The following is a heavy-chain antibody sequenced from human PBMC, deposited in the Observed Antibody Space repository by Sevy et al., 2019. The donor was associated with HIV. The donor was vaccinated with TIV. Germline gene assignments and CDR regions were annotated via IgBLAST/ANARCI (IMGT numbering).Heavy chain of an antibody. Sequence: GGSLRLSCAASGFTFSSYGMHWVRQAPGKGLEWVAVIWYDGSNKYYADSVKGRFTISRDNSKNTLYLQMNSLRAEDTAVYYCATRTAAAGTEAGPPDYWGQGTLVTVSS. D-gene: IGHD6-13*01. CDR3: ATRTAAAGTEAGPPDY. J-gene: IGHJ4*02. V-gene: IGHV3-33*01. CDR1: GFTFSSYG. CDR2: IWYDGSNK.